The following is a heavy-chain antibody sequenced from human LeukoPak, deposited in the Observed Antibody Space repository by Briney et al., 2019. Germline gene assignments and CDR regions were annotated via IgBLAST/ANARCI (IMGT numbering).Heavy chain of an antibody. Sequence: PSETLTLTCTVSGISITTYYWSWIRQSPGKGLEWIGYVHHTGSADYNPSLRSRATISLDTSKNQFSLKLTSATAADTAVYYCARDSWDYIAMDVWGSGTTVIVSS. CDR3: ARDSWDYIAMDV. V-gene: IGHV4-59*01. D-gene: IGHD4/OR15-4a*01. CDR2: VHHTGSA. J-gene: IGHJ6*03. CDR1: GISITTYY.